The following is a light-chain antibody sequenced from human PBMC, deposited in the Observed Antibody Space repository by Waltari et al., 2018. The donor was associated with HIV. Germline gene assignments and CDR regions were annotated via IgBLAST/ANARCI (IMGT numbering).Light chain of an antibody. J-gene: IGLJ1*01. CDR3: CSYAGSNTFNYV. Sequence: QSALTQPPSVSGSPGQSITLSCTPPSSDVRGYHYVSCHQQHPGTAPKLMIYDFSKRPSGVSNRFSGSKSGNTASLTISGLQAEDEADYYCCSYAGSNTFNYVFGTGTKVTVL. V-gene: IGLV2-23*02. CDR2: DFS. CDR1: SSDVRGYHY.